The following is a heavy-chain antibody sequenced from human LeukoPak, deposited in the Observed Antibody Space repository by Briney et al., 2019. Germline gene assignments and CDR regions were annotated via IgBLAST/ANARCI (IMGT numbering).Heavy chain of an antibody. J-gene: IGHJ3*02. CDR1: GFTFSSYG. D-gene: IGHD2-2*01. Sequence: GRSLRLSCAASGFTFSSYGMHWVRQAPGKGLEWVAVIWYDGSNKYYADSVKGRFTISRDNSKNTLYLQMNSLRAKDTAVYYCAKDMGTDCSSTSCYEPAFDIWGQGTMVTVSS. CDR3: AKDMGTDCSSTSCYEPAFDI. V-gene: IGHV3-33*06. CDR2: IWYDGSNK.